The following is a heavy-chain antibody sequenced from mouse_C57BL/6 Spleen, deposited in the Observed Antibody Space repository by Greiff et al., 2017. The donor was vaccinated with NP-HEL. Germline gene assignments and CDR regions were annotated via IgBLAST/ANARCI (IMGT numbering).Heavy chain of an antibody. D-gene: IGHD2-2*01. CDR1: EYEFPSYD. CDR3: AEHGYAHHMDY. J-gene: IGHJ4*01. Sequence: EVQGVESGGGLVQPGESLKLSCESNEYEFPSYDMSWVRKTPEKRLELVAAINSDGGSTYYPDTMEGRFIISRDNTKKTQYLQMSRLGSEDTALYCCAEHGYAHHMDYWGQGTSVTVSS. CDR2: INSDGGST. V-gene: IGHV5-2*01.